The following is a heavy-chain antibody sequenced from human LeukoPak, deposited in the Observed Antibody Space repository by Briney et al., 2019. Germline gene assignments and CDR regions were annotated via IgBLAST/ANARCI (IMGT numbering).Heavy chain of an antibody. CDR3: ASGYSYFYFDY. D-gene: IGHD5-18*01. Sequence: PGGSLRLSCAASGFTFSSYAMHWVRQAPGKGLEYVSAISSNGDSTYYANSVKGRFTISRDNSKNTLYLQMDSLRAEDMAVYYCASGYSYFYFDYWGQGTLVTVSS. J-gene: IGHJ4*02. CDR2: ISSNGDST. V-gene: IGHV3-64*01. CDR1: GFTFSSYA.